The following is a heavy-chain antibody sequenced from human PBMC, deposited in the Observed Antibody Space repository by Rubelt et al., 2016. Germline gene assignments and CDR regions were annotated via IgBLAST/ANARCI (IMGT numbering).Heavy chain of an antibody. CDR3: ARDLGTTNYVFDY. V-gene: IGHV3-33*01. J-gene: IGHJ4*02. Sequence: QVQLVESGGGVVQPGRSLRVSCAASGFTFSHYGMYWVRQAPGKGLEWVAVIWYDGSKKYYADSVKGRFTISRDNSKNTLYLKVNSLRAEDTAVYYCARDLGTTNYVFDYWGQVTLVTIAS. CDR2: IWYDGSKK. D-gene: IGHD3-16*01. CDR1: GFTFSHYG.